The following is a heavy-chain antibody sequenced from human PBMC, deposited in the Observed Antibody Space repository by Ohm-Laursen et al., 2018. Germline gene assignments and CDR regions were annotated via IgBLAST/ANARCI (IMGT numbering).Heavy chain of an antibody. CDR2: ISAYNGNT. CDR3: ARGLLSNYYYGSGNYSDY. J-gene: IGHJ4*02. Sequence: ASVKVSCKASGYTFTNYGISWVRQAPGQGLEWMGWISAYNGNTHYAQKLQGRVTMTTDTSTSTAYMELRSLRSDDTAVYYCARGLLSNYYYGSGNYSDYWGQGTLVTVSS. V-gene: IGHV1-18*01. CDR1: GYTFTNYG. D-gene: IGHD3-10*01.